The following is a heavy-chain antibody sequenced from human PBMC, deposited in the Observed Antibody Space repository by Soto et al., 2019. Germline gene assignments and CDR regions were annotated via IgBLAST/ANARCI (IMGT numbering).Heavy chain of an antibody. J-gene: IGHJ4*02. CDR2: IYYSGST. D-gene: IGHD1-26*01. CDR3: ARDPLGHSPSQSFLQ. Sequence: PSETLSLTCSVSGVSGSSGSHYWSWIRQSPGKGLEWIGSIYYSGSTNYNPSLKSRVTISVDTSKNQFSLKVTSVTAADTAVYFCARDPLGHSPSQSFLQWGPATLLTV. V-gene: IGHV4-61*01. CDR1: GVSGSSGSHY.